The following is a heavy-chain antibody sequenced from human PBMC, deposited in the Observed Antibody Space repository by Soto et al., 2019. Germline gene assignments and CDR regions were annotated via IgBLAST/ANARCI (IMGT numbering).Heavy chain of an antibody. J-gene: IGHJ5*01. CDR3: AHSLGEDWFDS. Sequence: QITLKESGPTLVKSTQTLTLTCTFSGFSLTTSGVGVGWIRQPPGKALEWLALIYWDDDKRYSPSLKSRLTITKDTSKNQVVFMMTNMDPVDTATYYCAHSLGEDWFDSWGQGTLVTVSS. D-gene: IGHD3-16*01. CDR2: IYWDDDK. V-gene: IGHV2-5*02. CDR1: GFSLTTSGVG.